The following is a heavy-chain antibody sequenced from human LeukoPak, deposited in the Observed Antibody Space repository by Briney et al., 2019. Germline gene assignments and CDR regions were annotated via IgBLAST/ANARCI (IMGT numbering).Heavy chain of an antibody. J-gene: IGHJ2*01. D-gene: IGHD6-13*01. V-gene: IGHV4-38-2*01. Sequence: PSETLSLTCAVSGYSISSGYYWGWIRQPPGKGLEWIGSIYHSGSTYYNPSLKSRVTISVDTSKNQFSLKLSSVTAADTAVYYCARFGYSSSWSHWYFDLWGRGTLVTVSS. CDR1: GYSISSGYY. CDR2: IYHSGST. CDR3: ARFGYSSSWSHWYFDL.